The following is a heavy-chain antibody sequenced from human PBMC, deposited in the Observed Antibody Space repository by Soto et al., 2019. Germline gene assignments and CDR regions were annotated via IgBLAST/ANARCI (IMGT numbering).Heavy chain of an antibody. V-gene: IGHV3-64D*06. CDR3: VKGVSPYCSSTSCYAGYYYGMDG. CDR2: ISPKGGST. D-gene: IGHD2-2*01. Sequence: GGSLRLSCSASGFTFSSYAMHWVRQAPGKGLEYVSSISPKGGSTHYADSVKGRFTISRDNSKNTQYLQMSSLRDDDTAVYYCVKGVSPYCSSTSCYAGYYYGMDGWGQGTTVTVSS. J-gene: IGHJ6*02. CDR1: GFTFSSYA.